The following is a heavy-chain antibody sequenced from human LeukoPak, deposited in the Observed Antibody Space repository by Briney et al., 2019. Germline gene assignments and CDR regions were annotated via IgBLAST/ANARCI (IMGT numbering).Heavy chain of an antibody. CDR3: ARAVGSYNHYFDY. CDR1: GFTFSSYA. D-gene: IGHD5-24*01. V-gene: IGHV3-23*01. J-gene: IGHJ4*02. Sequence: GGSLRLSCAASGFTFSSYAMSWVRQAPGKGLEWVSAISGSGGSTYYADSVKGRFTISRDNSKNTLYLQMNSLRAEDTAVYYCARAVGSYNHYFDYWGQGTLVTVSS. CDR2: ISGSGGST.